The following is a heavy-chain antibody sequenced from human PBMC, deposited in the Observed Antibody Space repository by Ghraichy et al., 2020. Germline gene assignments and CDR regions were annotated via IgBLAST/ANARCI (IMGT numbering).Heavy chain of an antibody. CDR2: IYYSGGT. V-gene: IGHV4-59*01. J-gene: IGHJ3*02. D-gene: IGHD3-9*01. CDR3: ARGGRRYFGGDDAFDI. CDR1: GGSITAYY. Sequence: SETLSLTCSVSGGSITAYYWSWIRQSTGKGLEWIGDIYYSGGTNYNPSLRSRVTTLVDTSKNQFSLNLNSVTAADTAVYYCARGGRRYFGGDDAFDIWGQGAKVSVSS.